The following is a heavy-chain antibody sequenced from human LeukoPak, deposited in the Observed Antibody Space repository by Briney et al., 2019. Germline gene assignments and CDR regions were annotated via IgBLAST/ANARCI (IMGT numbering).Heavy chain of an antibody. V-gene: IGHV3-7*03. Sequence: AGGSLRLSCVASGFTFSSYWMNWARQAPGKGLEWVASINHNGNVSYYVDSVKGRFTISRDNAKNSLYLQMSNLRAEDTAVYFCARGGGLDVWGQGATVTVSS. CDR3: ARGGGLDV. D-gene: IGHD3-16*01. CDR1: GFTFSSYW. J-gene: IGHJ6*02. CDR2: INHNGNVS.